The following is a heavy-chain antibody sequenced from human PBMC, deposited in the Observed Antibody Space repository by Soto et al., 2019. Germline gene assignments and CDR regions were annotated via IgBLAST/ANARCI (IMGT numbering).Heavy chain of an antibody. CDR1: GFTFSSYW. CDR3: ARAHAFIAVAGRGGNYYYYGMDV. V-gene: IGHV3-74*01. D-gene: IGHD6-19*01. J-gene: IGHJ6*02. CDR2: INSDGSST. Sequence: PVGSLRLSCAASGFTFSSYWMHWVRQAPGKGLVWVSRINSDGSSTSYADSVKGRFTISRDNAKNTLYLQMNSLRAEDTAVYYCARAHAFIAVAGRGGNYYYYGMDVWGQGTTVTVSS.